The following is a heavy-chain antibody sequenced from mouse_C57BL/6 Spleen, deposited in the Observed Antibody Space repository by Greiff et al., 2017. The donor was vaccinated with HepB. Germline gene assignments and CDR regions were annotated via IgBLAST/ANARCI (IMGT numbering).Heavy chain of an antibody. D-gene: IGHD1-1*01. J-gene: IGHJ2*01. V-gene: IGHV1-50*01. Sequence: QVQLQQPGAELVKPGASVKLSCKASGYTFTSYWMQWVKQRPGQGLEWIGEIDPSDSYTNYNQKFKGKATLTVGTSSSTAYMQLSSLTSEDSAVYYCARFSTTVVAFDYWGQGTTLTVSS. CDR2: IDPSDSYT. CDR1: GYTFTSYW. CDR3: ARFSTTVVAFDY.